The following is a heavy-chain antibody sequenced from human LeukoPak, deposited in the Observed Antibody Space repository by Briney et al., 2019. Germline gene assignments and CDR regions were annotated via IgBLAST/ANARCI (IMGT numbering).Heavy chain of an antibody. J-gene: IGHJ4*02. Sequence: PGGSLRLSCAPSGFTFSRYAMSWVRQAPGERLEWVSAVSGSGGNTYYADAVKGRFTMSRDNSKNTLYLQMNSLRAEDTAVYFCAKTVSGSHSYQGGDYWGQGTLVTVST. V-gene: IGHV3-23*01. CDR1: GFTFSRYA. CDR3: AKTVSGSHSYQGGDY. D-gene: IGHD3-16*02. CDR2: VSGSGGNT.